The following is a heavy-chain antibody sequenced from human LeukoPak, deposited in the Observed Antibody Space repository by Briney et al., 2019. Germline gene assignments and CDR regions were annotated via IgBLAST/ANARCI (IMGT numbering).Heavy chain of an antibody. D-gene: IGHD6-6*01. Sequence: SETLSLTCTVSGYSISSGYYWGWIRQPPGKGLEWIGSIYHRGSTYYNPSLKSRVTISVDTSKNQFSLKLSSVTAADTAVYYCARAGPSSSSIDYWGQGTLVTVSS. CDR2: IYHRGST. V-gene: IGHV4-38-2*02. CDR3: ARAGPSSSSIDY. CDR1: GYSISSGYY. J-gene: IGHJ4*02.